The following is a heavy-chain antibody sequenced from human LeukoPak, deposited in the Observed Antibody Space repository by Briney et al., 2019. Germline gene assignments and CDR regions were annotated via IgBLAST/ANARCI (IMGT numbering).Heavy chain of an antibody. J-gene: IGHJ4*02. CDR3: ARSVLRFLEWPFDY. CDR1: GFTFSSYS. CDR2: ISSSSSYI. V-gene: IGHV3-21*01. D-gene: IGHD3-3*01. Sequence: GGSLRLSCAASGFTFSSYSMNWVRQAPGKVLEWVSSISSSSSYIYYADSVKGRFTISRDNAKNSLYLQMNSLRAEDTAVYYCARSVLRFLEWPFDYWSQGTLVTVSS.